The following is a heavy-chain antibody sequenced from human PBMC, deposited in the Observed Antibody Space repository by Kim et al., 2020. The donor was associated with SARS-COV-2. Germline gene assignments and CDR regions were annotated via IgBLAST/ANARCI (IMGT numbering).Heavy chain of an antibody. V-gene: IGHV4-59*01. D-gene: IGHD6-6*01. J-gene: IGHJ4*02. Sequence: SETLSLTCTVSGVSISSYYWSWIRQPPGKGLEWIGYIYYSGSTNYNPSLKSRVTISVDTSKNQFSLKLSSVTAADTAVYYCATLYSSSSEDYWGQGTLVTVSS. CDR2: IYYSGST. CDR3: ATLYSSSSEDY. CDR1: GVSISSYY.